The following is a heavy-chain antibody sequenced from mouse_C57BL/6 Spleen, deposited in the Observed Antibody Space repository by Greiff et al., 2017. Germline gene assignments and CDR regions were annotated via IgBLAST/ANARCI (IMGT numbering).Heavy chain of an antibody. CDR1: GYSFTDYN. CDR3: ARYTTMVTTGRYYYAMDY. V-gene: IGHV1-39*01. J-gene: IGHJ4*01. D-gene: IGHD2-2*01. CDR2: INPNYGTT. Sequence: EVQLQQSGPELVKPGASVKISCKASGYSFTDYNMNWVKQSNGKSLEWIGVINPNYGTTSYNQKFKGKATLTVDQSSSTAYMQLNSLTSEDSAFYYFARYTTMVTTGRYYYAMDYWGQGTSVTVSS.